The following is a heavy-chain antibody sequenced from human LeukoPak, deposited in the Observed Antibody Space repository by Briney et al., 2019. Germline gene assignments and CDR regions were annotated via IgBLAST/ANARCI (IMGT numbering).Heavy chain of an antibody. CDR1: GFTFSSYW. D-gene: IGHD3-10*01. J-gene: IGHJ4*02. CDR3: ARDMGFGELVFGY. Sequence: PGGSLRLSCAASGFTFSSYWMSWVRQAPGKGLEWVANIKQDGSEKYYVDSVKGRFTISRDNAKNSLYLQMNSLRAEDTAVYYCARDMGFGELVFGYWGQGTLVTVSS. V-gene: IGHV3-7*01. CDR2: IKQDGSEK.